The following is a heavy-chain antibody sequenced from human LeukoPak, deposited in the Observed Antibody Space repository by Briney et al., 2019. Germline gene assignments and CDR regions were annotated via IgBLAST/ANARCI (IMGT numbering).Heavy chain of an antibody. V-gene: IGHV4-59*01. D-gene: IGHD3-10*01. Sequence: PSETLSLTCTVSGGSISSYYWSWIRQPPGKGLEWIGYIYYSGSTNYNPSLKSRVTISVDTSKNQFSLKLSSVTAADTAVYYCARGYRGFGEFGGHDAFDIWGQGTMVTVSS. CDR1: GGSISSYY. CDR2: IYYSGST. CDR3: ARGYRGFGEFGGHDAFDI. J-gene: IGHJ3*02.